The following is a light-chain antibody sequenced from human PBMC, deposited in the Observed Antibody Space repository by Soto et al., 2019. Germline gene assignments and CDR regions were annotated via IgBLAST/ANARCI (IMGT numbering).Light chain of an antibody. CDR2: GAS. J-gene: IGKJ1*01. CDR3: QQYNNWPPA. Sequence: DIVLTQSPGTLSWSPGERASLSCRASQSVSSNFAWYQQKPGQAPRLLIYGASTRATGIPARFSGSGSGTEFTLTISSLQSEDFAVYYCQQYNNWPPAFGQGTKVDIK. CDR1: QSVSSN. V-gene: IGKV3-15*01.